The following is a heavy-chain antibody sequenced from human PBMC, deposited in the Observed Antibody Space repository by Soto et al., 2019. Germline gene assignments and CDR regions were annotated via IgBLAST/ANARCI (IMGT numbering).Heavy chain of an antibody. CDR3: ARDLRDYYGMDV. CDR1: GGSISSGDYY. J-gene: IGHJ6*02. Sequence: QVQLQESGPGLVKPSQTLSLTCTVSGGSISSGDYYWSWIRQPPGKGLEWIGYIYYSGSTYYNPPLKSRVTRSVDTSKNQFSLKLSSVTAADTAVYYCARDLRDYYGMDVWGQGTTVTVSS. D-gene: IGHD3-9*01. CDR2: IYYSGST. V-gene: IGHV4-30-4*01.